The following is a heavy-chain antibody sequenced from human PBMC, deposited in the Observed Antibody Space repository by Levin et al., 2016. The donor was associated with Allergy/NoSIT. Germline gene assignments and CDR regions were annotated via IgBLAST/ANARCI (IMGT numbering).Heavy chain of an antibody. J-gene: IGHJ4*02. CDR1: GGSISNYY. Sequence: SETLSLTCTVSGGSISNYYWNWIRQAPGKGLEWIGYIYYSGSTTYNPSLKSRITISRDASKKQFSLRLSSLTAADTAVYFCAIGNWGFDHWGQGTLVTVSS. CDR2: IYYSGST. D-gene: IGHD7-27*01. CDR3: AIGNWGFDH. V-gene: IGHV4-59*08.